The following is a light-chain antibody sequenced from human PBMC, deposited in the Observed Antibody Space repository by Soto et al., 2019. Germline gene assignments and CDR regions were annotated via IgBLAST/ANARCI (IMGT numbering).Light chain of an antibody. CDR3: QQCYSSPRT. J-gene: IGKJ1*01. V-gene: IGKV1-39*01. CDR2: DAS. Sequence: DIQMTQSPSSLSASVGDRVTITCRSSQSISSYLNWYQQKPGKAPKLLIYDASTLQRGVPLRFSGNGSGTNFSLTINGLQPGDFATYSCQQCYSSPRTFGQGTKVEI. CDR1: QSISSY.